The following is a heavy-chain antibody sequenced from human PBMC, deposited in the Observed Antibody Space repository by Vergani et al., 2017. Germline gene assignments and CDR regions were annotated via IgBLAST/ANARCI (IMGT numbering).Heavy chain of an antibody. D-gene: IGHD2-15*01. Sequence: QVQLVQSGAEVKKPGASVKVSCKASGYTFTSYGISWVRQAPGQGLEWMGWISAYNGNTNYAQKLQGRVTITADESTSTAYMELSSLRSEDTAVYYCARLAGRYCSGGSCYHDAFDIWGQGTMVTVSS. V-gene: IGHV1-18*04. CDR3: ARLAGRYCSGGSCYHDAFDI. CDR1: GYTFTSYG. CDR2: ISAYNGNT. J-gene: IGHJ3*02.